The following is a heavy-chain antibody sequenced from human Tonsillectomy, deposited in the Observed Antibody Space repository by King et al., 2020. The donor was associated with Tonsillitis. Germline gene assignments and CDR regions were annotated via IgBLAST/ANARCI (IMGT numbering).Heavy chain of an antibody. CDR1: GGSISGYY. D-gene: IGHD3-10*01. Sequence: VQLQESGPGLVKPSETLSLTCTVSGGSISGYYWSWIRQPPGKGLEWIGYSYDSGSTNYNPSLRSRVTMSLDMSKKQFSLKLSSATAADTAVYYCARNYGSGSYYNQWYFDLWGRGTLVTVSS. J-gene: IGHJ2*01. CDR3: ARNYGSGSYYNQWYFDL. V-gene: IGHV4-59*01. CDR2: SYDSGST.